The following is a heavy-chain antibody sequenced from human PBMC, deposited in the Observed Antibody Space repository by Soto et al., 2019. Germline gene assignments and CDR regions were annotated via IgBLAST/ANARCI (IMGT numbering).Heavy chain of an antibody. CDR1: GYTFTSYY. V-gene: IGHV1-46*01. CDR3: ARGRRHIGYGFDY. CDR2: INPSGGST. Sequence: QVQLVQSGAEGKKPGASVKVSCKASGYTFTSYYMNWVRQAPGQGLEWMGIINPSGGSTSYAQKFRGRVTMTRDTSTSTVDMELSSLRSEDTAVYYCARGRRHIGYGFDYWGQGTLVTVSS. D-gene: IGHD2-21*01. J-gene: IGHJ4*02.